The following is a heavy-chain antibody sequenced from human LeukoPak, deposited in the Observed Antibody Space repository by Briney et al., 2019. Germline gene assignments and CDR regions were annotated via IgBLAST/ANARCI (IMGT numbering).Heavy chain of an antibody. V-gene: IGHV1-46*01. Sequence: ASVKVSCKASGYTFTSYYLHWVRQAPGQGLEWMGIINPSGGDTSYAQKFQGRVTMTRDTSTSTVYMELSSLRSEDTAVYYCARDFSGYVDYWGQGTLVTVSS. CDR3: ARDFSGYVDY. J-gene: IGHJ4*02. CDR2: INPSGGDT. D-gene: IGHD5-12*01. CDR1: GYTFTSYY.